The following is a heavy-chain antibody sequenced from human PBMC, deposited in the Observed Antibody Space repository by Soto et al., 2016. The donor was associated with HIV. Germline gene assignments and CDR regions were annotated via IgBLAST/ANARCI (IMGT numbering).Heavy chain of an antibody. CDR1: GFTVSSNY. CDR3: ARESPAVAGLFDY. Sequence: EVQLVETGGGLIQPGGSLRLSCAASGFTVSSNYMSWVRQAPGKGLEWVSVIYSGGGTYYADSVKGRFTISRDNSKNTLYLQMNSLRAEDTAVYYCARESPAVAGLFDYWGQGTLVTVSS. J-gene: IGHJ4*02. V-gene: IGHV3-53*02. D-gene: IGHD6-19*01. CDR2: IYSGGGT.